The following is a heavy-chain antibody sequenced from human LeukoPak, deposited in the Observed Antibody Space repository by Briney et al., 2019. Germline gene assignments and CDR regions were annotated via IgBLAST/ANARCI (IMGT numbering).Heavy chain of an antibody. CDR2: ISGYNGNT. V-gene: IGHV1-18*01. CDR1: GYTFTSYG. CDR3: ARGLGVVQNYYYGMEV. Sequence: ASVKVSCKAAGYTFTSYGISWVRQAPGQGLEWMGWISGYNGNTNYAQKFQGRVTMTTDPSTSTGYMELRSLRSDDTAVYYCARGLGVVQNYYYGMEVWGPGTTVTVSS. D-gene: IGHD6-6*01. J-gene: IGHJ6*02.